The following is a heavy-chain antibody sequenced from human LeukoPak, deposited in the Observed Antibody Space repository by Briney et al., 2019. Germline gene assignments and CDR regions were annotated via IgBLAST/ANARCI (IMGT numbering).Heavy chain of an antibody. CDR2: IDPNSGGT. V-gene: IGHV1-2*02. Sequence: ASVKVSCKASGYTFTGYYMHWVRQAPGQGLEWMGWIDPNSGGTNYAQKFQGRVTMTRDTSISTAYMELSRLRSDDTAVYYCATDPLYGGNSNDAFDIWGQGTMVTVSS. CDR1: GYTFTGYY. D-gene: IGHD4-23*01. CDR3: ATDPLYGGNSNDAFDI. J-gene: IGHJ3*02.